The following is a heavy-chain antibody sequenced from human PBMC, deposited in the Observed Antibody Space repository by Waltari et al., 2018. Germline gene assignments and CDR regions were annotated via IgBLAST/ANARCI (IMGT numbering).Heavy chain of an antibody. J-gene: IGHJ6*02. D-gene: IGHD6-13*01. Sequence: EVQLVESGGVVVQPGGSLRLSCAASGFTFDDYTMHWVRQSPGQGLEWVSLISWDGGSTYYADSVKGRFTISRDNSKNSLYLQMNSLRTEDTALYYCAKDIAAAGTYYYYYGMDVWGQGTTVTVSS. V-gene: IGHV3-43*01. CDR2: ISWDGGST. CDR1: GFTFDDYT. CDR3: AKDIAAAGTYYYYYGMDV.